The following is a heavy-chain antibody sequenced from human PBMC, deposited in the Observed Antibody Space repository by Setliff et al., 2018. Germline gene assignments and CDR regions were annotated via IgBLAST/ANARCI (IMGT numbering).Heavy chain of an antibody. CDR2: IINSGST. Sequence: SETLSLTCTVSGGSFTGTTYYWGWIRQSPGKGLEWIGTIINSGSTYYNPSLKSRVTMSVDTSKSQLSLKLSSVTAADTAVYYCARHKSNGSGSYPSLYMDVWGKGIMVTVSS. D-gene: IGHD3-10*01. J-gene: IGHJ6*03. V-gene: IGHV4-39*01. CDR3: ARHKSNGSGSYPSLYMDV. CDR1: GGSFTGTTYY.